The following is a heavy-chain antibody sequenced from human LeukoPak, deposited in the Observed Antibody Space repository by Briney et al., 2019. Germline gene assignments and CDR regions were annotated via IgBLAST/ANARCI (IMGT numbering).Heavy chain of an antibody. Sequence: ASVKVSCKASGYTFTGYYMHWVRQAPGQGLEWMGRINPNSGGTNYAQKFQGRVTMTRDTSISTAYMELSRLRSDDTAVYYCARVPKPGLGYCTNGVCHPGDYWGQGTLVTLSS. CDR2: INPNSGGT. CDR1: GYTFTGYY. D-gene: IGHD2-8*01. J-gene: IGHJ4*02. CDR3: ARVPKPGLGYCTNGVCHPGDY. V-gene: IGHV1-2*06.